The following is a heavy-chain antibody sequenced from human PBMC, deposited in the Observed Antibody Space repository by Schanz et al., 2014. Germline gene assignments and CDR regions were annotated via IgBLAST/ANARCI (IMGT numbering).Heavy chain of an antibody. V-gene: IGHV3-11*01. CDR3: ARIGGSVFDY. Sequence: VQLVESGGDLVKPGGSLTLSCAASRFTVTNAWMSWVRQPPGRGLEWVSYIGNGGVTIYYADSVKGRFTISRDNSKNSLYLQMNSLRAEDTAVYYCARIGGSVFDYWAQGTLVTVSS. CDR1: RFTVTNAW. CDR2: IGNGGVTI. D-gene: IGHD3-10*01. J-gene: IGHJ4*02.